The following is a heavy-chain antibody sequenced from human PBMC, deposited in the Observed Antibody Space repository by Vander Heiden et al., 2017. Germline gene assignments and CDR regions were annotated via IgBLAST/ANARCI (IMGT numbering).Heavy chain of an antibody. Sequence: EVQLVESGGGLVQPGGSLRLSCAASSFTFSSYWMSWVRQAPGKGLEWVANIKQDGSEKYYVDSVKGRFTISRDNAKNSLYLQMNGLRVEDTGVYYCARHQGAVRFDYWGQGTLVTVSS. CDR1: SFTFSSYW. CDR3: ARHQGAVRFDY. V-gene: IGHV3-7*03. CDR2: IKQDGSEK. J-gene: IGHJ4*02.